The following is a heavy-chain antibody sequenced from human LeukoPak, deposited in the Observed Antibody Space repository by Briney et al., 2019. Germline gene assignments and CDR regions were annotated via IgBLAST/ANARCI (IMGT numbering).Heavy chain of an antibody. CDR1: KFTFGNYG. CDR2: ISSDGRTK. D-gene: IGHD3-10*01. Sequence: GGSLRLSCTASKFTFGNYGMQWVRQAPGKGLEWVAVISSDGRTKYYGDSVKGRFTLSRDNSRNTLDLQMNSLGPEDTAVYYCAKEYDSGGYGAYFDHWGRGTLVTVSS. CDR3: AKEYDSGGYGAYFDH. J-gene: IGHJ4*02. V-gene: IGHV3-30*18.